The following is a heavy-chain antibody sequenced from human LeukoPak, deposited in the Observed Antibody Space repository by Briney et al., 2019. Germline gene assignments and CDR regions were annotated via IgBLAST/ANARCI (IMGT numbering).Heavy chain of an antibody. J-gene: IGHJ6*03. CDR1: GYTFTSYG. D-gene: IGHD2-2*01. V-gene: IGHV1-18*01. CDR2: ISAYNGNT. CDR3: ARWVVVVPAALYYYYMDV. Sequence: ASVKVSCKASGYTFTSYGISWVRQAPGQGLEWMGWISAYNGNTNYAQKLQGGVTMTTDTSTSTAYMELRSLRSDDTAVYYCARWVVVVPAALYYYYMDVWGKGTTVTVSS.